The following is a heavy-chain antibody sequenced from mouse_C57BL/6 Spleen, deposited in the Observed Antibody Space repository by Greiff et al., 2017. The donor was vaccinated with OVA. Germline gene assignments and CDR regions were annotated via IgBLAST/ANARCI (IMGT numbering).Heavy chain of an antibody. V-gene: IGHV1-62-2*01. J-gene: IGHJ1*03. D-gene: IGHD4-1*01. CDR2: FYPGSGSI. CDR1: GYTFTEYT. Sequence: QVHVKQSGAELVKPGASVKLSCKASGYTFTEYTIHWVKQRSGQGLEWIGWFYPGSGSIKYNEKFKDKATLTADKSSSTVYMELSRLTSEDSAVYFCARHEDKLANWDGYFDVWGTGTTVTVSS. CDR3: ARHEDKLANWDGYFDV.